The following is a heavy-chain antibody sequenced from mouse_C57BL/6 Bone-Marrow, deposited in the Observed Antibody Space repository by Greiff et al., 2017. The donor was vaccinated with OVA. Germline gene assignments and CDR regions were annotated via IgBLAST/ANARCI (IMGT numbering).Heavy chain of an antibody. D-gene: IGHD1-1*01. CDR3: TPSTVVYWYFDV. CDR1: GFNIKDDY. J-gene: IGHJ1*03. CDR2: IDPENGDT. V-gene: IGHV14-4*01. Sequence: EVMLVESGAELVRPGASVKLSCTASGFNIKDDYMHWVKQRPEQGLEWIGWIDPENGDTEYASKFQGKATITADTSSNTAYLQLSSLTSEDTAVYYCTPSTVVYWYFDVWGTGTTVTVSS.